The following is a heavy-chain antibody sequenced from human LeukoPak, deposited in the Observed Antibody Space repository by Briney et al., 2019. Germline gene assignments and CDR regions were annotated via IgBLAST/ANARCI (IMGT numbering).Heavy chain of an antibody. V-gene: IGHV3-7*01. CDR3: ATLVATTRFDY. CDR1: GFSLSTYW. Sequence: PGGSLRLSCAASGFSLSTYWMSWVRQAPGKGLEWVANIKQDGSEKYYVDSVKGRFTVSRENAKNSLYLQMNSLRAEDTAVYYCATLVATTRFDYWGQGTLVTVSS. D-gene: IGHD5-12*01. J-gene: IGHJ4*02. CDR2: IKQDGSEK.